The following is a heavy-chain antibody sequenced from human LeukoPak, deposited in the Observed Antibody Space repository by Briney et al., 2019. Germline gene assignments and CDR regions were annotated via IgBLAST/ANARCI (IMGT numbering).Heavy chain of an antibody. CDR2: INHSGTT. CDR1: GGSFSGYY. CDR3: ARGGATPMILSY. J-gene: IGHJ4*02. V-gene: IGHV4-34*01. D-gene: IGHD2-15*01. Sequence: PSETLSLTCAVYGGSFSGYYWSWIRQPPGKGLEWIGEINHSGTTKYNPSLTSRVTISVDTSKNQFSLNLRSVAAADTAVYYCARGGATPMILSYWGQGTLVTVSS.